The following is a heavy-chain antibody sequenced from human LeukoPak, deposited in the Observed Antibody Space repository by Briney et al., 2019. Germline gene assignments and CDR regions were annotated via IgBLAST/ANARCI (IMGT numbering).Heavy chain of an antibody. D-gene: IGHD1-1*01. CDR3: AREVQGFDT. Sequence: ASVKVSCKASGYTFTGYNMHWVRQAPGQGLEWMGWIDPSTGGTHYALKFQDRVSVTSDTAISTAYMGLNMLTSDDTAVYFCAREVQGFDTWGQGTLVTVSS. CDR1: GYTFTGYN. J-gene: IGHJ5*02. V-gene: IGHV1-2*02. CDR2: IDPSTGGT.